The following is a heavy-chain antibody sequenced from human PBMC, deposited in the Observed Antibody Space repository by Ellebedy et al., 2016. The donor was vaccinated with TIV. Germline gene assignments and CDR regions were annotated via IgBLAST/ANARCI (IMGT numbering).Heavy chain of an antibody. J-gene: IGHJ4*02. D-gene: IGHD5-24*01. V-gene: IGHV5-51*01. CDR3: TRSDGYTYFFDY. CDR2: IYPDDFDI. CDR1: GYNFRNKW. Sequence: PGGSLRLSCQGSGYNFRNKWIGWVRQVPGKGLEWMGIIYPDDFDIRYSPSFQGRVTISADRSISTAYLQWSSLKASDTAMYFCTRSDGYTYFFDYWGQGTLVTVTS.